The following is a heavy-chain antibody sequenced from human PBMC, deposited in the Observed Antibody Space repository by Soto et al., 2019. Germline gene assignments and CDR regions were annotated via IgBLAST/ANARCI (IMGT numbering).Heavy chain of an antibody. CDR2: VSATAGTT. V-gene: IGHV3-23*01. CDR1: GFTFSNYA. J-gene: IGHJ4*02. CDR3: AKDRLAGGFDY. Sequence: GGSLRLSCAASGFTFSNYAMSWVRQAPGKGLEWVSLVSATAGTTYYTDSVRDRFTISRDNSRNTVYLQMNSLRADDTAVYYCAKDRLAGGFDYWGQGTLVTVSS. D-gene: IGHD3-16*01.